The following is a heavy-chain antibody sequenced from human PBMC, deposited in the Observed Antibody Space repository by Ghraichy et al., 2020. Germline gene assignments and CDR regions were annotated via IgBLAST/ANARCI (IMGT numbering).Heavy chain of an antibody. D-gene: IGHD3-22*01. J-gene: IGHJ5*02. CDR2: IYYSGST. Sequence: SQTLSLTCTVSGGSISSYYWSWIRQPPGKGLEWIGYIYYSGSTNYNPSLKSRVTISVDTSKNQFSLKLSSVTAADTVVYYCAREIIRDSSGSNWFDPWGQGTLVTVSS. V-gene: IGHV4-59*01. CDR3: AREIIRDSSGSNWFDP. CDR1: GGSISSYY.